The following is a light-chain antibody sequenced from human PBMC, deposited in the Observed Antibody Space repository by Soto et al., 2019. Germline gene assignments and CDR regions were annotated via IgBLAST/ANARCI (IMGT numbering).Light chain of an antibody. Sequence: EIVLTQSPVTLSLSPGERATLSCRASQSVSTSLAWYQQKPGQAPRLLIYDASNRATGIPARFSGSGSGTDFTLTISSLEPEDFAVYYCQQRRDWPLTFGGGTKVEIK. CDR1: QSVSTS. J-gene: IGKJ4*01. CDR3: QQRRDWPLT. V-gene: IGKV3-11*01. CDR2: DAS.